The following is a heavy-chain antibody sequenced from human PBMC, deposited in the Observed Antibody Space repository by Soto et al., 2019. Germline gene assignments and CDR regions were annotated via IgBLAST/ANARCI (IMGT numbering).Heavy chain of an antibody. J-gene: IGHJ4*02. CDR3: VRPVGDLYLDQ. CDR1: GGSMRSTNYY. Sequence: PSETLSLTCTVSGGSMRSTNYYWGWIRQPPGKGLEWIGNVFFNGITFYKPSLESRVSISVDTSTSQFSLRLTSVTAADTAVYYCVRPVGDLYLDQGGQGTLV. CDR2: VFFNGIT. V-gene: IGHV4-39*01. D-gene: IGHD3-10*01.